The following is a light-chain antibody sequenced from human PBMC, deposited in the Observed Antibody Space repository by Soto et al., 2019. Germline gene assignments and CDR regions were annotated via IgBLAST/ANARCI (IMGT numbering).Light chain of an antibody. CDR1: QSVSSSY. V-gene: IGKV3-20*01. Sequence: EIVLTQSPATLSVSPGDTASLSCRASQSVSSSYLAWYQQKPGQAPRLLIYGASSRATGIPDRFSGSGSGTDFSLTIRRLEPDDFAVYYCQKYGNFWTFGQGTKVDIK. CDR3: QKYGNFWT. CDR2: GAS. J-gene: IGKJ1*01.